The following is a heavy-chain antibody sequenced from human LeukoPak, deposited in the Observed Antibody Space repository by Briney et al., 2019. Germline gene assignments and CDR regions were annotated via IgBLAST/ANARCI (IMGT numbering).Heavy chain of an antibody. CDR3: ARGYCSGGSCYGLGY. CDR1: GYTFTSYA. J-gene: IGHJ4*02. D-gene: IGHD2-15*01. V-gene: IGHV1-3*01. CDR2: FNAGNGNT. Sequence: GASVKVSCKASGYTFTSYAMHWVRQAPGQRLEWMGWFNAGNGNTKYSQKFQGRVTITRDTSASTAYMELSSLRSEDTAVYYCARGYCSGGSCYGLGYWGQGTLVTVSS.